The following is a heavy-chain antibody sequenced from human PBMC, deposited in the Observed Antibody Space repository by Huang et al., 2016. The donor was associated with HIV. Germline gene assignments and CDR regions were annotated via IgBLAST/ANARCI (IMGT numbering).Heavy chain of an antibody. V-gene: IGHV3-23*01. D-gene: IGHD3-3*01. CDR3: SRDDVWSGYSDYYGLDV. J-gene: IGHJ6*02. Sequence: EVQLLESGGGLVQPGGSLRLSFAASGFTFNSYAMSWVRQAQGKGLEWVSAIRGRGGNTYYADSVKGRFTISRDKSKNTLFLQMSGLRAEDTAVYYCSRDDVWSGYSDYYGLDVWGQGTTVTVSS. CDR2: IRGRGGNT. CDR1: GFTFNSYA.